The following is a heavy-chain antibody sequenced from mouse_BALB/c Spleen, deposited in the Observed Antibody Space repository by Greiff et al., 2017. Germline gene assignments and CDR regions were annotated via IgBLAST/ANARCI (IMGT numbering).Heavy chain of an antibody. D-gene: IGHD1-1*01. Sequence: QVQPQQSGAELMKPGASVKISCKATGYTFSSYWIEWVKQRPGHGLEWIGEILPGSGSTNYNEKFKGKATFTADTSSNTAYMQLSSLTSEDSAVYYCAEGYGSSPLDYWGQGTTLTVSS. V-gene: IGHV1-9*01. CDR2: ILPGSGST. CDR3: AEGYGSSPLDY. J-gene: IGHJ2*01. CDR1: GYTFSSYW.